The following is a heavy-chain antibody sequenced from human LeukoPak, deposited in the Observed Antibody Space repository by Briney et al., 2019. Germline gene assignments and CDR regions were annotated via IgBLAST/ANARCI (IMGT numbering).Heavy chain of an antibody. CDR3: ATRVFCGGDCYSSHGMDV. V-gene: IGHV3-48*04. Sequence: GGSLRLSCEASGFTFSSFPMNWVRQAPGKGLEWVSYINNSGSTIYYADSVKGRFTISRDNAKNSLYLQMNSLRPEDTAVYYCATRVFCGGDCYSSHGMDVWGPGTTVTVSS. J-gene: IGHJ6*02. CDR2: INNSGSTI. CDR1: GFTFSSFP. D-gene: IGHD2-21*02.